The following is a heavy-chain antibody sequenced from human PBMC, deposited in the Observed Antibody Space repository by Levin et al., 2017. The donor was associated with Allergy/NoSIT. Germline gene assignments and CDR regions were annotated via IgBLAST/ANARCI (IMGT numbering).Heavy chain of an antibody. CDR2: ISYDGSNK. J-gene: IGHJ6*02. V-gene: IGHV3-30-3*01. D-gene: IGHD6-13*01. CDR3: ARDPASGIAAAGNHNIDANRYYYGMDV. CDR1: GFTFSSYA. Sequence: GESLKISCAASGFTFSSYAMHWVRQAPGKGLEWVAVISYDGSNKYYADSVKGRFTISRDNSKNTLYLQMNSLRAEDTAVYYCARDPASGIAAAGNHNIDANRYYYGMDVWGQGTTVTVSS.